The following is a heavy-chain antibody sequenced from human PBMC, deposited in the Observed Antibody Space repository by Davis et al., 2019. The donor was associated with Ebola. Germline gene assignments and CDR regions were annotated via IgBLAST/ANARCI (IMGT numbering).Heavy chain of an antibody. V-gene: IGHV1-3*01. CDR3: AREKGPYSSSWYPVYYGMDV. D-gene: IGHD6-13*01. CDR1: GYIFTSYA. J-gene: IGHJ6*02. Sequence: ASVKVSCKASGYIFTSYAIHWVRQAPGQRLEWMGWINAGNGDTKYSQKFRGRVTITRDTSASTSYMELSSLRSEDTAVYYCAREKGPYSSSWYPVYYGMDVWGQGTTVTVSS. CDR2: INAGNGDT.